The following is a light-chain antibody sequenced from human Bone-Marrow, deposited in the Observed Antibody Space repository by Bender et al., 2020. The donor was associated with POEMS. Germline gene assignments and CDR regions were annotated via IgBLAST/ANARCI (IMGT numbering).Light chain of an antibody. CDR3: TSTSSSTTFL. CDR2: DVT. J-gene: IGLJ1*01. Sequence: QSALTRPASVSGSPGQSISISCTGSSSDVGTYKFVSWYQQQPEKAPKLILYDVTNRPSGVSTRFSGSKSGNTASLTISGLQAEDEADYYCTSTSSSTTFLFGTGTRVTVL. V-gene: IGLV2-14*01. CDR1: SSDVGTYKF.